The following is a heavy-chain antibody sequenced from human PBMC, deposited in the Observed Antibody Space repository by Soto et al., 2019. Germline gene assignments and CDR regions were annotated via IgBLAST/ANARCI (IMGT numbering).Heavy chain of an antibody. CDR3: AREDASSGRAGIFQN. V-gene: IGHV3-30-3*01. J-gene: IGHJ1*01. CDR2: ISKVGSSQ. CDR1: GFTLSSYV. Sequence: QVQLVESGGGVVQPGRSLRLSCSASGFTLSSYVIHWVRQAPGKGLEWVVAISKVGSSQHYADAVKGRFTISRDNSKDTVYLEMNSLRLEDTAVYYCAREDASSGRAGIFQNWCQGTLVTVSS. D-gene: IGHD3-22*01.